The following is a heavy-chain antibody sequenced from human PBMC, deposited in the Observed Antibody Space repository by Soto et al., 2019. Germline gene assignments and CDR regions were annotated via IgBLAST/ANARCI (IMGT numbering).Heavy chain of an antibody. CDR2: ISHNVSIQ. J-gene: IGHJ4*02. CDR1: GLSFSNYG. Sequence: GFLRLSCAASGLSFSNYGRHWVRQAPGKGLEWVTMISHNVSIQFYADSVKGRFTISRDNSKDTLYLQMNSLTPADTAVYYCVGGSLLHWGQGTPVTVSS. CDR3: VGGSLLH. V-gene: IGHV3-30*03.